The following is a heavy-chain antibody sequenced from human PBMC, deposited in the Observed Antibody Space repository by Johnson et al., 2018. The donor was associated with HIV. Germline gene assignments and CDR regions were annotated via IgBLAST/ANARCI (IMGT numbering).Heavy chain of an antibody. V-gene: IGHV3-30*02. CDR3: ARDQGSGWYSPHAFDI. CDR2: IRYDGSNK. D-gene: IGHD6-19*01. CDR1: GFTFSSYG. J-gene: IGHJ3*02. Sequence: VQLVESGGGVVQPGGSLRLSCAASGFTFSSYGMHWVRQAPGKGLEWVAFIRYDGSNKYYADSVKGRFTISRDNSKNTLYLQMNSLRAEDTAVYYCARDQGSGWYSPHAFDIWGQGTMVTVSS.